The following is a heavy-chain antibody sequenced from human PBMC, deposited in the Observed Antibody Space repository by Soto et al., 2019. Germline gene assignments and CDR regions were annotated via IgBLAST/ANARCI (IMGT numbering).Heavy chain of an antibody. J-gene: IGHJ6*03. CDR3: ARLKKDIVLMVYADYMDV. Sequence: GGSLRLSCAASGFTFSSYSMNWVRQAPGKGLEWVSSISSSSSYIYYADSVKGRFTISRDNAKNSLYLQMNSLRAEDTAVDYCARLKKDIVLMVYADYMDVWGKGTTVTVSS. CDR1: GFTFSSYS. V-gene: IGHV3-21*01. CDR2: ISSSSSYI. D-gene: IGHD2-8*01.